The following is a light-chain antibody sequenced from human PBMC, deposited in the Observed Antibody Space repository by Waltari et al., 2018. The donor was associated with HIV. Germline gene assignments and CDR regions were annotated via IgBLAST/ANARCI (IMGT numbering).Light chain of an antibody. V-gene: IGKV1-17*01. Sequence: DIRMTQSPSSLSASVGYRVTITCRASQGVGNDLGWYRQRPGKAPERLIYATSTLHSGVPSRFSGSGTGTEFTLTISSLQAEDSATYFCQQHRSLPRTFGQGTKVEI. J-gene: IGKJ1*01. CDR3: QQHRSLPRT. CDR1: QGVGND. CDR2: ATS.